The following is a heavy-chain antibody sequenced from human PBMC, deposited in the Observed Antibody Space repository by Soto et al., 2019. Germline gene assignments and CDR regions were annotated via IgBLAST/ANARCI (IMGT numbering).Heavy chain of an antibody. CDR1: TFTFRTYA. Sequence: EVQLLESGGGLAQPGESLRISCAASTFTFRTYAMTWVRQAPGKGLEWVSSISVGGDASYHTDSVNGRFTISRDSSKNTVYLQMNSLRPEDTAIYYCSRDPNGDYVGAFDDWGQGTMVTVSS. CDR3: SRDPNGDYVGAFDD. V-gene: IGHV3-23*01. CDR2: ISVGGDAS. J-gene: IGHJ3*01. D-gene: IGHD2-8*01.